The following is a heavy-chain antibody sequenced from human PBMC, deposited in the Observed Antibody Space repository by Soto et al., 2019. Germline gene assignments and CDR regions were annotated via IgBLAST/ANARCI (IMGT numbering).Heavy chain of an antibody. CDR3: ARGAPDDRGGITMIVVVINYFDY. J-gene: IGHJ4*02. V-gene: IGHV1-69*13. CDR1: GYTFTTYD. D-gene: IGHD3-22*01. CDR2: IIPIFGTA. Sequence: ASVKVSCKASGYTFTTYDITWVRQAPGQGFEWMGWIIPIFGTANYAQKFQGRVTITADESTSTAYMELSSLRSEDTAVYYCARGAPDDRGGITMIVVVINYFDYWGQGTLVTVSS.